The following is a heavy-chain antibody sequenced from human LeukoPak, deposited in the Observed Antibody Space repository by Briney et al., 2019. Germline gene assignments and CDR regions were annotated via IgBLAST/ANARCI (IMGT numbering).Heavy chain of an antibody. J-gene: IGHJ4*02. CDR2: VYYGRSP. D-gene: IGHD6-25*01. Sequence: SETLSLTCTVSGDSIRRDSYYWGWLRQPPGKGLEWIGSVYYGRSPYFNPSLESRATISVDTSKNHFSLKMSSVTAADTAVYYCARSSGTGTFSYWGQGTLVTVSS. CDR3: ARSSGTGTFSY. V-gene: IGHV4-39*02. CDR1: GDSIRRDSYY.